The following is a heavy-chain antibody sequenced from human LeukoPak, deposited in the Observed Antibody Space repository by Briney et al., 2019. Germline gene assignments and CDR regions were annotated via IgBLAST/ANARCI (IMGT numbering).Heavy chain of an antibody. Sequence: GGSLRLSCAASGFTFRSYGMHWVRQAPGKGLEYVSAISSNGGRTYYANSVKGRFTISRDNSRNTLYLQMGSLRAEDMAAYYCATYYYDSGGFHFHHWGQGTLVTVPS. CDR1: GFTFRSYG. V-gene: IGHV3-64*01. D-gene: IGHD3-22*01. J-gene: IGHJ1*01. CDR3: ATYYYDSGGFHFHH. CDR2: ISSNGGRT.